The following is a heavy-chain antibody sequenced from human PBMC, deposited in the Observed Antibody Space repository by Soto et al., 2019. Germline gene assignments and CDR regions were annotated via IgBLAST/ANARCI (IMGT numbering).Heavy chain of an antibody. D-gene: IGHD3-9*01. Sequence: SQTLSLTCAISGDSVSSNSAAWNWIRQSPSRGLEWLGRTYYRSKWYNDYAVSVESRITINPDTSKNQFSLQLNSVTPEDTAVYYCARAGGMEPYDITPYYYYGMDVWGPGTTVTVSS. CDR1: GDSVSSNSAA. CDR2: TYYRSKWYN. CDR3: ARAGGMEPYDITPYYYYGMDV. V-gene: IGHV6-1*01. J-gene: IGHJ6*02.